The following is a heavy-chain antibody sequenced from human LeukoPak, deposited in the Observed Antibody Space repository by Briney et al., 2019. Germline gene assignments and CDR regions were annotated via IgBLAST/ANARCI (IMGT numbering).Heavy chain of an antibody. D-gene: IGHD2-2*01. CDR3: AREGAPSQIPASEYLQP. V-gene: IGHV1-46*01. CDR2: IKVSGGAT. J-gene: IGHJ1*01. Sequence: ASVTVSCKASGYTFTRFFMYWVRQAPGQGPEWMGRIKVSGGATDYAHKFQPRVTMTGDTSTNTVYMEMSNLRAGDTAVYYCAREGAPSQIPASEYLQPWGQGTLVIVSA. CDR1: GYTFTRFF.